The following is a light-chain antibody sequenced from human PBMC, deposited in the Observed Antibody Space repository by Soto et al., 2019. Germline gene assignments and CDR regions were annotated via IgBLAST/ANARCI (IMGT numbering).Light chain of an antibody. CDR2: GNS. CDR1: SSNIGAGYD. Sequence: QSVLTQQPSVSGAPGQRVTISCTGSSSNIGAGYDVHWYQQLPGTAPKLLIYGNSNRPSGVPDRFSGSKSGTSASLAITGLQAEDEADYYCQSYDSSLSGWVFGNGTKLTVL. CDR3: QSYDSSLSGWV. V-gene: IGLV1-40*01. J-gene: IGLJ1*01.